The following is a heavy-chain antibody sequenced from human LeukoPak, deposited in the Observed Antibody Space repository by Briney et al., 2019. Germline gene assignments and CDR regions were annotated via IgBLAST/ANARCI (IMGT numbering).Heavy chain of an antibody. CDR3: ARGEMATTYFDY. J-gene: IGHJ4*02. CDR1: GFTVSSNY. Sequence: GGSLRLSCAASGFTVSSNYMSWVRQAPGKGLEWVSVIYSGGSTYYADSVKGRFTISRDNSKNTLYLQMNSLRAEDTAVYYCARGEMATTYFDYWGQGTLVTVFS. D-gene: IGHD5-24*01. V-gene: IGHV3-53*01. CDR2: IYSGGST.